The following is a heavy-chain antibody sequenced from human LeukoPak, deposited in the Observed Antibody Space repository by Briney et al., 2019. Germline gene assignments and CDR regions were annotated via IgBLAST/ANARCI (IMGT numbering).Heavy chain of an antibody. Sequence: SETLSLTCTVSGDSISSSGHYWGWIRQPPGKGLEWIGIIYHSGSTYYNPSLKSRVTISVDTSKNQFSLKLSSVTAADTAVYYCARQYCSSVICWAYFDHWGQGTLVTVSS. V-gene: IGHV4-39*01. CDR3: ARQYCSSVICWAYFDH. D-gene: IGHD2-2*01. CDR2: IYHSGST. J-gene: IGHJ4*02. CDR1: GDSISSSGHY.